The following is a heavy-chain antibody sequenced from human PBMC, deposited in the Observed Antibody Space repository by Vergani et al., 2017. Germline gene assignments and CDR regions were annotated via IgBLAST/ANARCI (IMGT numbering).Heavy chain of an antibody. CDR3: AKYASPIGLKPQILEWSLDY. CDR1: GFTFSSYG. CDR2: ISYDGSNK. D-gene: IGHD3-3*01. J-gene: IGHJ4*02. Sequence: QVQLVESGGGVVQPGRSLRLSCAASGFTFSSYGMHWVRQAPGKGLEWVAVISYDGSNKYYADSVKGRFTISRDNSKNTLYLQMNSLRAEDTAVYYCAKYASPIGLKPQILEWSLDYWGQGTLVTVSS. V-gene: IGHV3-30*18.